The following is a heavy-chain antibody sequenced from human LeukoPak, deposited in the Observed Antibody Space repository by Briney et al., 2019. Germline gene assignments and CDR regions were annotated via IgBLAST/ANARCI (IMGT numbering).Heavy chain of an antibody. CDR1: GFTFSSYA. J-gene: IGHJ4*02. V-gene: IGHV3-30-3*01. CDR3: ARDGVGELLVGAYDY. Sequence: GSLRLSCAASGFTFSSYAMHWVRQAPGKGLEWVAVISYDGSNKYYADSVKGRFTISRDNSKNTLYLQMNSLRAEDTAVYYCARDGVGELLVGAYDYWGQGTLVTVSS. D-gene: IGHD3-10*01. CDR2: ISYDGSNK.